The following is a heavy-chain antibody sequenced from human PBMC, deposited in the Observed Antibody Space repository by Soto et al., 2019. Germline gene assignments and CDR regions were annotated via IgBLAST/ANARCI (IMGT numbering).Heavy chain of an antibody. CDR1: GFTFSNYG. D-gene: IGHD1-7*01. V-gene: IGHV3-30*18. Sequence: VHLEEFGGGVVQPGGSLRLSCAASGFTFSNYGMHWIRQAPGKGLEWVAVISSDGSDKYYADSLRGRFTISRDQSKNTLYLQMNSLGAEDTAVYYCVKDVGWNYVADYWGQGTLVTVSS. CDR3: VKDVGWNYVADY. CDR2: ISSDGSDK. J-gene: IGHJ4*02.